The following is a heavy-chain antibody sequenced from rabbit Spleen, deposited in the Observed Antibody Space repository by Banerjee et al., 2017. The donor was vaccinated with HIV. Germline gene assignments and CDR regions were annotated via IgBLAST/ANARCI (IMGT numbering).Heavy chain of an antibody. CDR1: GIDFSNYYY. CDR2: IYTSNGST. D-gene: IGHD6-1*01. Sequence: QEQLEESGGGLVKPGGTLTLTCKASGIDFSNYYYMCWVRQAPGKGLELIAWIYTSNGSTWYASWVNGRFTISRSTSLNTVDLKMTSLTAADTATYFCAPSSDAYGGAFDPWGQGTLVTVS. V-gene: IGHV1S43*01. CDR3: APSSDAYGGAFDP. J-gene: IGHJ2*01.